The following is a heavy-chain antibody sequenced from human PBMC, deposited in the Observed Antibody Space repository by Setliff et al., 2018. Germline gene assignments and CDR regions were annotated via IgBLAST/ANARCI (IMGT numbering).Heavy chain of an antibody. J-gene: IGHJ4*02. D-gene: IGHD5-18*01. V-gene: IGHV1-18*01. Sequence: ASVKVSCKASGYTFRNYAFAWVRQAPGQGLEWVGWIIVYNGDTNYAQKFQGRITLTTDTSTSTAYLELKSLTSDDSAFYYCARAPSVELVTIRTNSWFTYWGQGTLVTVSS. CDR2: IIVYNGDT. CDR1: GYTFRNYA. CDR3: ARAPSVELVTIRTNSWFTY.